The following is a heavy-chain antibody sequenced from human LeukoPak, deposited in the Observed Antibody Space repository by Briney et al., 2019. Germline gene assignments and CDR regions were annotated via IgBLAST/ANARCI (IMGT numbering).Heavy chain of an antibody. CDR3: ARGSSSAWGRFDF. CDR1: GFTFSNFL. V-gene: IGHV3-23*01. CDR2: ISGSGGDT. D-gene: IGHD2-2*01. J-gene: IGHJ4*02. Sequence: GGSLRLSCAASGFTFSNFLMTWVRQAPGKGPEWVSAISGSGGDTYYADSVKGRFTISRDNSKNTVYLQMNSLRAEDTAVYHCARGSSSAWGRFDFWGQGTLVTVSS.